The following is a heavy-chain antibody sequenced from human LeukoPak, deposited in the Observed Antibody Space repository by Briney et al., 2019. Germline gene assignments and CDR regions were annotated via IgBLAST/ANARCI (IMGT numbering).Heavy chain of an antibody. Sequence: ASVTVSCKASGYTFTGYYIHWVRQAPGQGLEWMGWINPKSGATDFAQKFQGRITLTRDTSITTAHMEMNRLTSDDTAVYYCARDTDYDFWSGYYPTIGGYYYYMDVWGKGTTVTVSS. V-gene: IGHV1-2*02. CDR1: GYTFTGYY. J-gene: IGHJ6*03. CDR2: INPKSGAT. CDR3: ARDTDYDFWSGYYPTIGGYYYYMDV. D-gene: IGHD3-3*01.